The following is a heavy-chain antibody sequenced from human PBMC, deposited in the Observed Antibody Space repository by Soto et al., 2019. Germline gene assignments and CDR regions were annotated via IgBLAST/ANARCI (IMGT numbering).Heavy chain of an antibody. Sequence: SETPSLPCAVYGGSFSGYYWGWVRQPPGKGLEWIGENNHSGSTNYNPSLKSRVTISVDTSKNQFSLKLSSVTAADTAVYYCARGYSGYDYYYYYMDVWGKGTTVTVSS. V-gene: IGHV4-34*01. D-gene: IGHD5-12*01. CDR2: NNHSGST. CDR3: ARGYSGYDYYYYYMDV. CDR1: GGSFSGYY. J-gene: IGHJ6*03.